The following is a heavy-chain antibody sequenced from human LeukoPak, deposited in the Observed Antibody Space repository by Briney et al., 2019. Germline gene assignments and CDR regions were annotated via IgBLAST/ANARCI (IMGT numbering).Heavy chain of an antibody. J-gene: IGHJ4*02. Sequence: ASVKVSGKPSDYTFTSYGVRWVRQAPGQWLEYIGWINAYNGNTHYAQKFQGRVTMSTDPYKSTPYQELRHLKSDDTGVYFCARGYRSSGDYLLFDYWGQGTMVTVSS. V-gene: IGHV1-18*04. D-gene: IGHD3-22*01. CDR2: INAYNGNT. CDR3: ARGYRSSGDYLLFDY. CDR1: DYTFTSYG.